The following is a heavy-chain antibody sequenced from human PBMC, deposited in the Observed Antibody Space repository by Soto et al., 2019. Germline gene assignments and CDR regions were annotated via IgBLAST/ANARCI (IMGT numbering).Heavy chain of an antibody. CDR3: AVGTTVTTTGFDY. J-gene: IGHJ4*02. CDR1: GGSISSGGYY. V-gene: IGHV4-31*03. D-gene: IGHD4-17*01. Sequence: LSLTCTVSGGSISSGGYYWSWIRQHPGKGLEWIGYIYYSGSTYYNPSLKSRVTISVDTSKNQFSLKLSSVTAADTTVYYCAVGTTVTTTGFDYWGQGTLVTVSS. CDR2: IYYSGST.